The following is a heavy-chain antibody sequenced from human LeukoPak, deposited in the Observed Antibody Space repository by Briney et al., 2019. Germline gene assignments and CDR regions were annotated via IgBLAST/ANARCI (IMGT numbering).Heavy chain of an antibody. CDR2: INPNSGGT. D-gene: IGHD2-2*01. CDR1: GYTFTGYY. J-gene: IGHJ4*02. Sequence: ASVKVSCKASGYTFTGYYMHWVRQAPGQGLEWMGWINPNSGGTNYAQKFQGRVTMTRDTSISTAYMELSRLRSDDTAVYYCARGSRYCSSTSCYGSDYWGQGTLVTVSS. V-gene: IGHV1-2*02. CDR3: ARGSRYCSSTSCYGSDY.